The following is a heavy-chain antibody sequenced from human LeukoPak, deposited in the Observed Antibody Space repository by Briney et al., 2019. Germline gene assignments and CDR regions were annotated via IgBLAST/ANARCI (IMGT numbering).Heavy chain of an antibody. Sequence: ASVKVSCKASGYTFTSYGISWVRQAPGQGLEWMGWISTYNANTNYAQKFQGRVTMTTETSTTTAYMELRSLRSDDTAVYYCARGLRRATIFGVVNFDYWGQGTLVTVSS. CDR3: ARGLRRATIFGVVNFDY. D-gene: IGHD3-3*01. J-gene: IGHJ4*02. CDR1: GYTFTSYG. CDR2: ISTYNANT. V-gene: IGHV1-18*01.